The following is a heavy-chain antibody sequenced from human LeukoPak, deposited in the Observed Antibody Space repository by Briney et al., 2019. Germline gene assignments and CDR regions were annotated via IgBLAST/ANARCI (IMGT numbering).Heavy chain of an antibody. D-gene: IGHD3-10*01. CDR2: ISYDGSNK. V-gene: IGHV3-30*18. Sequence: GGSLRLSCAASGFTFSSYGMHWVRQAPGKGLEWVAVISYDGSNKYYADSVKGRFTISRDNSKNTLYLQMNSLRAEDTAVYYCAKDGMGLLWFGELSDWGQGTLVTVSS. CDR3: AKDGMGLLWFGELSD. CDR1: GFTFSSYG. J-gene: IGHJ4*02.